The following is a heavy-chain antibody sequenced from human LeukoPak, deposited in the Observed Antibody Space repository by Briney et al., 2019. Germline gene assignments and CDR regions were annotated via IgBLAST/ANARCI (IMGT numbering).Heavy chain of an antibody. CDR2: ITSYNGDT. CDR1: GYTFTSYG. Sequence: GASVKVSCKASGYTFTSYGISWVRQAPGQGPEWMGWITSYNGDTNYAQKLQGRVTKTTDTSTSTAYMELRSLRSDDTAMYYCARGSVTGEGWFDPWGQGTLVTVSS. D-gene: IGHD7-27*01. CDR3: ARGSVTGEGWFDP. J-gene: IGHJ5*02. V-gene: IGHV1-18*01.